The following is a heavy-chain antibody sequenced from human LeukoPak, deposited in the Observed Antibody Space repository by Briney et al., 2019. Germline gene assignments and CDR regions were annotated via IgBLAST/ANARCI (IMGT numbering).Heavy chain of an antibody. CDR3: AREKWELLIDY. Sequence: GGSLRLSCEASGFTFSSYSMNWVRQAPGKGLEWVSYISSSSSTIYYADSVKGRFTISRDNAKNSLYLQMNSLRGEDTAVYYCAREKWELLIDYWGQGTLVTVSS. CDR2: ISSSSSTI. CDR1: GFTFSSYS. J-gene: IGHJ4*02. V-gene: IGHV3-48*01. D-gene: IGHD1-26*01.